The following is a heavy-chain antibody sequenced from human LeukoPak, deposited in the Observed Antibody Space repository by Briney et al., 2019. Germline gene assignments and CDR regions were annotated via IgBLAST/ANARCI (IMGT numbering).Heavy chain of an antibody. V-gene: IGHV3-49*03. CDR1: GFTFGTHT. Sequence: GGSLRLSCTTSGFTFGTHTMHWFRQAPGKGLQWIGFIRSSGTTQYAASVKSRFTISRDDSKSIAYLQMNSLKTEDTAVYYCTRSSQIWDSSGYSFDYWGQGTLVTVSS. CDR3: TRSSQIWDSSGYSFDY. J-gene: IGHJ4*02. CDR2: IRSSGTT. D-gene: IGHD3-22*01.